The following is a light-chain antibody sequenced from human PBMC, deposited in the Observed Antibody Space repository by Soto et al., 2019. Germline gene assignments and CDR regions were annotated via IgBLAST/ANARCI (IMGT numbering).Light chain of an antibody. CDR3: QQYNSYS. V-gene: IGKV1-5*03. J-gene: IGKJ3*01. CDR2: KAS. Sequence: DIQMTQSPSTLSASVGDRVTITCRASQSISSWLAWYQQKPGKAPKLLIYKASSLESGVPSRFSGSGSWTAFTLIISSLQPDDFATYYCQQYNSYSFGPGTKVDIK. CDR1: QSISSW.